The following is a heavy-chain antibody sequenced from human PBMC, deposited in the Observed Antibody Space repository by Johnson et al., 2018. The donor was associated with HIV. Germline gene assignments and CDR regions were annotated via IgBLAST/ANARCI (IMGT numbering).Heavy chain of an antibody. Sequence: VQLVESGGGLVQPGRSLRLSCAASGFTFDDYAMHWVRQAPGKGLEWVSGISWNSGSIGYADSVKGRFTISRDNAKNSLYLQMNSLRAEDTALYYCAKEGAAVIHFDIWGQGTMVTVSS. CDR1: GFTFDDYA. CDR3: AKEGAAVIHFDI. CDR2: ISWNSGSI. D-gene: IGHD6-13*01. V-gene: IGHV3-9*01. J-gene: IGHJ3*02.